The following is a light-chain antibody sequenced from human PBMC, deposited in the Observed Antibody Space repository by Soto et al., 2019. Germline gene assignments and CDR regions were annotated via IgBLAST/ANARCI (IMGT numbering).Light chain of an antibody. CDR2: GAS. Sequence: EIVLTQSPGTLSLFPGERATLSCRASQSLITRYLAWYQQKPGQAPRLLIYGASSRATGIPDRFSGSGAGTDFTLTISRLEPEDFAVYSCQQYGTSPTFVRGTRLEIK. CDR1: QSLITRY. CDR3: QQYGTSPT. V-gene: IGKV3-20*01. J-gene: IGKJ5*01.